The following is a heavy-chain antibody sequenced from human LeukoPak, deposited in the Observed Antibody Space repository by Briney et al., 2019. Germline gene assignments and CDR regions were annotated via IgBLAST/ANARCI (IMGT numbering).Heavy chain of an antibody. CDR1: GFTFSSYA. CDR2: ISYDGSNK. J-gene: IGHJ5*02. CDR3: ARGSIVGATPRNWFDP. Sequence: RSGGSLRLSCAASGFTFSSYAMHWVRQAPGKGLEWVAVISYDGSNKYYADSVKGRFTISRDNSKNTLYLQMNSLRAEDTAVYYCARGSIVGATPRNWFDPWGQGTLVTVSS. V-gene: IGHV3-30-3*01. D-gene: IGHD1-26*01.